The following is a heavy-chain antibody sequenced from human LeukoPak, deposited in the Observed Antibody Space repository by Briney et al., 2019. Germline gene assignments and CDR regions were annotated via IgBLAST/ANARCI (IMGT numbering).Heavy chain of an antibody. CDR2: MNPNSGNT. CDR1: GYTFTSYD. D-gene: IGHD6-6*01. CDR3: ARVPRIAARRRTEYFQH. Sequence: ASVKVSCKASGYTFTSYDINWVRQAIGQGLEWMGWMNPNSGNTGYAQKFQGRVTITRNTSISTAYMELSSLRSEDTAVYYCARVPRIAARRRTEYFQHWGQGTLVTVSS. J-gene: IGHJ1*01. V-gene: IGHV1-8*03.